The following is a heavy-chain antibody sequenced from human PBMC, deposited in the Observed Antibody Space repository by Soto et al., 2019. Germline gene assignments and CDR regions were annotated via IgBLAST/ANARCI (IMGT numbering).Heavy chain of an antibody. J-gene: IGHJ4*02. V-gene: IGHV1-69*06. CDR2: IVPNIGTV. CDR1: GGTLTNFINYP. Sequence: QMQLVQSGAEVKKPGSSVKVSCKASGGTLTNFINYPINWVRQAPGQGLEWMGGIVPNIGTVNYAQKFQGRVTITADKSTGTAYMELSSLRSEDTALYYCARGGSGYTWFNEFWGQGTLVTVSS. CDR3: ARGGSGYTWFNEF. D-gene: IGHD3-22*01.